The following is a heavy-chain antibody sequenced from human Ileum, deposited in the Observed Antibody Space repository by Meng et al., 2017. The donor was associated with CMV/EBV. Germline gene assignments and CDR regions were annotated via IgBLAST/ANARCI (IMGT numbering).Heavy chain of an antibody. Sequence: GRLVESGGGLIQPGGSLRLSCAASGFTVSTNFMSWVRQAPGKGLEWLSLIYSAGATFYADSVKGRFTISRDNSKNTLYLQMGSLRPEDMAVYYCGRGGSSPRLVDFWGQGTLVTVSS. J-gene: IGHJ4*02. V-gene: IGHV3-53*01. CDR3: GRGGSSPRLVDF. CDR2: IYSAGAT. D-gene: IGHD6-6*01. CDR1: GFTVSTNF.